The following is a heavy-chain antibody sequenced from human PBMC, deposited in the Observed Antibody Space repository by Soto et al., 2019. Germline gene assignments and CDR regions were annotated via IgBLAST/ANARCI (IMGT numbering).Heavy chain of an antibody. J-gene: IGHJ5*02. D-gene: IGHD6-13*01. V-gene: IGHV3-74*01. CDR1: GITFSSYW. CDR3: ARAPYSSSWRGGPFDP. Sequence: GSLRLSCAASGITFSSYWMHWVRQALGKWLVWVSRINSDGSSTSYADSVKGRFTISRDNAKNTLYLQMISLRAEDTAVYYCARAPYSSSWRGGPFDPWGQGTLVTVSS. CDR2: INSDGSST.